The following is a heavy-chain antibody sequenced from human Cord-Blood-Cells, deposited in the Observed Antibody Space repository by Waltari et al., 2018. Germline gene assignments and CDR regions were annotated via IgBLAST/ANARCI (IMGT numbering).Heavy chain of an antibody. CDR2: IYHSGST. CDR3: ARADIRIMVRGVIDP. CDR1: GGPISSSNW. Sequence: QVQLQESGPGLVKHSGTLSLTCAVSGGPISSSNWWSWVPRPPGKGREWIGEIYHSGSTNYNPSIKSRVTISVDKSKNQFSLKLSAVAAADTAVYYCARADIRIMVRGVIDPWGQGTLVTVSS. J-gene: IGHJ5*02. V-gene: IGHV4-4*02. D-gene: IGHD3-10*01.